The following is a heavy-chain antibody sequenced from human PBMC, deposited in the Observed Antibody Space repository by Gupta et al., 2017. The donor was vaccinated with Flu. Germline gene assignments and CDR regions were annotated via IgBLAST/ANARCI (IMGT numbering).Heavy chain of an antibody. Sequence: QVQVLQSGAEVKKPGASVRVSCKVSGYTFTDLSMHWVRQAPGKGLEWMGGFDPEDGEIIYAQKFQGRVTMTEDTSTDTAYMELSSLRSEDTAVYYCATDLRAVAGRGLYYYYALDVWGQGTTVTVSS. D-gene: IGHD6-19*01. V-gene: IGHV1-24*01. CDR2: FDPEDGEI. CDR3: ATDLRAVAGRGLYYYYALDV. J-gene: IGHJ6*02. CDR1: GYTFTDLS.